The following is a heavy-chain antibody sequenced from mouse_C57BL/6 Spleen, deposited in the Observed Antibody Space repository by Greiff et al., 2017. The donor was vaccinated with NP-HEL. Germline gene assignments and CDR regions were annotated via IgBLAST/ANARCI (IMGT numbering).Heavy chain of an antibody. CDR3: ARIPSYYYGSSVNWYLDV. V-gene: IGHV1-26*01. J-gene: IGHJ1*03. CDR2: INPNNGGT. CDR1: GYTFTDYY. Sequence: EVQLQQSGPELVKPGASVKISCKASGYTFTDYYMNWVKQSHGKSLEWIGDINPNNGGTSYNQKFTGKATLTVDKSSSTAYMELRSLTSEDSAVYYCARIPSYYYGSSVNWYLDVWGTGTTVTVSS. D-gene: IGHD1-1*01.